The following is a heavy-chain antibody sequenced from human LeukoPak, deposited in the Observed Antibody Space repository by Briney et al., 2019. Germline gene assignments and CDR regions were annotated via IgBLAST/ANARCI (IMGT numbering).Heavy chain of an antibody. Sequence: GGSLRLSCAASGFPFSSYAMSWVRQAPGKGLEWVSAISGSGGSTYYADSVKGRFTISRDNSKNTLYLQMNSLRAEDTAVYYCAKGPLLLWFGEPEAACFDYWGQGTLVTVSS. CDR3: AKGPLLLWFGEPEAACFDY. CDR1: GFPFSSYA. V-gene: IGHV3-23*01. CDR2: ISGSGGST. D-gene: IGHD3-10*01. J-gene: IGHJ4*02.